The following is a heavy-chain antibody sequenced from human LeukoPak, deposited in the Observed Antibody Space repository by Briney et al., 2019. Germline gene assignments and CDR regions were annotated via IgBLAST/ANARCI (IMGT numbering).Heavy chain of an antibody. J-gene: IGHJ4*02. CDR1: GFTYSIYA. D-gene: IGHD3-22*01. CDR3: ARDRPNYYGSDGHYYRRDGDY. V-gene: IGHV3-23*01. CDR2: ITSRDGTT. Sequence: GGSLRLXCAASGFTYSIYAMSWVRRTPGKGLESVSSITSRDGTTYYADSVKGRFTISRDNSENTLYLQMNSLRAEDSALYYCARDRPNYYGSDGHYYRRDGDYWGQGTLVTVSS.